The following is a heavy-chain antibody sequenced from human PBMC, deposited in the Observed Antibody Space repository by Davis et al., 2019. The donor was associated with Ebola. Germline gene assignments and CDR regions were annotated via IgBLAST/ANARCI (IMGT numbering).Heavy chain of an antibody. D-gene: IGHD2-15*01. CDR2: ISSSSSTI. CDR1: GFAFRSFS. J-gene: IGHJ4*02. V-gene: IGHV3-48*01. CDR3: ARALVAATLVDYFDY. Sequence: GGSLRLSCAASGFAFRSFSMNWVRQAPGKGLEWVSYISSSSSTIYYADSVKGRFTISRDNSKNTLYLQMNSLRAEDTAVYYCARALVAATLVDYFDYWGQGTLVTVSS.